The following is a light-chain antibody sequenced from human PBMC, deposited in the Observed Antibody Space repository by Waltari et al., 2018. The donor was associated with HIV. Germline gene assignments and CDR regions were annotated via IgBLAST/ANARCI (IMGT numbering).Light chain of an antibody. Sequence: IVLTQTRGQRSLSPGERGTLSCRASQTLHSDSVAWYQQKSGQAPRLLIHGTSNRATGIPDRFSGSGSGTDFTLTISRLELGDSAVYYCQQFSASPTFVQGTKVEI. CDR3: QQFSASPT. V-gene: IGKV3-20*01. J-gene: IGKJ1*01. CDR2: GTS. CDR1: QTLHSDS.